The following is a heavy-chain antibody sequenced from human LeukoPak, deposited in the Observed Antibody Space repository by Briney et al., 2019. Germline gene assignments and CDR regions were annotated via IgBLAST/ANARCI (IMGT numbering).Heavy chain of an antibody. CDR1: GGSISSGGYY. V-gene: IGHV4-31*03. Sequence: PSQTLSLTCTVSGGSISSGGYYWSWIRQHPGKGLEWIGYIYYSGSTYYNPSLKSRVTISVDRSKNQFSLKLSSVTAADTAVYYCARALLESPWELLYYFDYWGQGTLVTVSS. CDR2: IYYSGST. J-gene: IGHJ4*02. CDR3: ARALLESPWELLYYFDY. D-gene: IGHD1-26*01.